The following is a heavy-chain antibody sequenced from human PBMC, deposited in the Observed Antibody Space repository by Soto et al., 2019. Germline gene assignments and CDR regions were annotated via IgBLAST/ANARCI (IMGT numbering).Heavy chain of an antibody. CDR2: ISGSGGST. D-gene: IGHD3-10*01. CDR3: AKDFSPSHDYYGSGSSPFYYYYGMDV. CDR1: GFTFSSYA. Sequence: EVQLLESGGGLVQPGGSLRLSCAASGFTFSSYAMSWVRQAPGKGLEWVSAISGSGGSTYYADSVKGRFTISRDNSKNTLYLQMNSLRAEDTAVYYCAKDFSPSHDYYGSGSSPFYYYYGMDVWGQGTTVTVSS. J-gene: IGHJ6*02. V-gene: IGHV3-23*01.